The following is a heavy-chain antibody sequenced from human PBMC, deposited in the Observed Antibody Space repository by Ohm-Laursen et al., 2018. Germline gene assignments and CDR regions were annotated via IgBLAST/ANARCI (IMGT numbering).Heavy chain of an antibody. CDR1: GGSISSYY. CDR3: ARVLARYYDSSGYGY. CDR2: IYKSGST. Sequence: SETLSLTSSVSGGSISSYYWSWTRQSPGKGLEWIGYIYKSGSTNYNPSLKSRVTISVDTSKNQFSLKLSSVTAADTAVYYCARVLARYYDSSGYGYWGQGTLVTLSS. J-gene: IGHJ4*02. D-gene: IGHD3-22*01. V-gene: IGHV4-59*12.